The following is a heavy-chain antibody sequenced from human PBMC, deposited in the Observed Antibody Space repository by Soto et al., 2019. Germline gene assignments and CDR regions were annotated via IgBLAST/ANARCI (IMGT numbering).Heavy chain of an antibody. Sequence: SETLSLTCTVSGGSISSSSYYWGWIRQPPGKGLEWIGSIYYSGSTYYNPSLKSRVTISVDTSKNQYSLKLSSVTAADTAVYYCARQLSGYSYAYFDYWGQGTLVTVSS. CDR2: IYYSGST. V-gene: IGHV4-39*01. J-gene: IGHJ4*02. CDR1: GGSISSSSYY. D-gene: IGHD5-18*01. CDR3: ARQLSGYSYAYFDY.